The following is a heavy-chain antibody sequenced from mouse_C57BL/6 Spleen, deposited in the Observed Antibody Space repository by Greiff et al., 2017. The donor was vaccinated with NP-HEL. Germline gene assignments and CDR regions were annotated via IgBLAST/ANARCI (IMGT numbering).Heavy chain of an antibody. J-gene: IGHJ4*01. D-gene: IGHD1-1*01. CDR2: INPNNGGT. CDR1: GYTFTDYY. Sequence: VQLQQSGPELVKPGASVKISCKASGYTFTDYYMNWVKQSHGKSLEWIGDINPNNGGTSYNQKFKGKVTLTVDKSNSTAYMELRSLTSEDSAVYYCARGDYGSLYAMDYWGQGTSVTVAS. CDR3: ARGDYGSLYAMDY. V-gene: IGHV1-26*01.